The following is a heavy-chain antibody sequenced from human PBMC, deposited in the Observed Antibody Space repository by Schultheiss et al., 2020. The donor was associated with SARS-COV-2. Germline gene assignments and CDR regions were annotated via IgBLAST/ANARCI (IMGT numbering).Heavy chain of an antibody. CDR2: IWYDGSNK. CDR3: AKGRGTVTTPFDY. Sequence: GESLKISCAASGFTFSSYSTHWVRQAPGKGLEWVAVIWYDGSNKYYADSVKGRFTISRDNAKNSLYLQMNSLRAEDTAVYYCAKGRGTVTTPFDYWGQGTLVTVSS. CDR1: GFTFSSYS. J-gene: IGHJ4*02. V-gene: IGHV3-33*03. D-gene: IGHD4-11*01.